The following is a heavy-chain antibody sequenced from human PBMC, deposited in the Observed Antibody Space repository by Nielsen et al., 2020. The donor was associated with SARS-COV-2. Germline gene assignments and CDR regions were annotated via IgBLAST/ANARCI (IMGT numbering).Heavy chain of an antibody. D-gene: IGHD3-10*01. Sequence: GESLKISCAASGFTFNIYSMAWVLRAPGRGLEWVSGTSASGASTYYADSVKGRFSISRDNSRNTLYLQMNSLRVEDTAIYFCAKDDVVRGDAYDIWGQGTVVTVSS. CDR1: GFTFNIYS. J-gene: IGHJ3*02. CDR2: TSASGAST. CDR3: AKDDVVRGDAYDI. V-gene: IGHV3-23*01.